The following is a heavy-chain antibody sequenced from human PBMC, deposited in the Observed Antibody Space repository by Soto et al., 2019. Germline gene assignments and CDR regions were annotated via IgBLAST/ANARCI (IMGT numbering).Heavy chain of an antibody. Sequence: EVQLVQSGAEVTKPGESLKISCQGSGFTFTNYWIGWVRQMPGRGLEWMAIIYPDDSDIRYNPSFQDQVTISADKSISTAYLQWSSVKASDTAMYYCARTGRRTTMYGFDIWGQGTMIMVSP. V-gene: IGHV5-51*01. D-gene: IGHD1-1*01. CDR2: IYPDDSDI. CDR3: ARTGRRTTMYGFDI. J-gene: IGHJ3*02. CDR1: GFTFTNYW.